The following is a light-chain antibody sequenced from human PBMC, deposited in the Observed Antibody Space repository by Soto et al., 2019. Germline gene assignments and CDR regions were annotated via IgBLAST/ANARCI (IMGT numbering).Light chain of an antibody. Sequence: DIVMTQSPLSLPVTPGEPASISCRSSQSVISNFLAWYQQQRGQPPRLLIYDASKRATGIPARFSGSGSGTAFTLTISRVEPEDSAVYYCQQTFHSPRTFGQGTRLEIK. V-gene: IGKV3-20*01. J-gene: IGKJ2*01. CDR3: QQTFHSPRT. CDR2: DAS. CDR1: QSVISNF.